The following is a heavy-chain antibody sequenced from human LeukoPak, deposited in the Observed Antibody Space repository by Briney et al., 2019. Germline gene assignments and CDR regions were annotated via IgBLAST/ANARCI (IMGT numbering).Heavy chain of an antibody. CDR2: MNPNSGNT. CDR3: ARRSSTSRGTYYFDY. V-gene: IGHV1-8*01. D-gene: IGHD2-2*01. J-gene: IGHJ4*02. Sequence: GASVKVSCKASGYTFTSYDINWVRQATGQGLEWMGWMNPNSGNTGYAQKFQGRVTMTRNTSISTAYMELSSLRSEDTAVFYCARRSSTSRGTYYFDYWGQGTLVTVSS. CDR1: GYTFTSYD.